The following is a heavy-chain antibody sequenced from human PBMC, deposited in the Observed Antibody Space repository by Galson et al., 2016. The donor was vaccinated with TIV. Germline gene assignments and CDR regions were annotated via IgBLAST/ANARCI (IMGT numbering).Heavy chain of an antibody. CDR1: GFTFGHYA. CDR3: TRTAMRSTRNAFDI. D-gene: IGHD1-1*01. J-gene: IGHJ3*02. CDR2: ITSNTYGATS. Sequence: SLRLSCAASGFTFGHYAVNWVRQAPGKGLEWVGFITSNTYGATSEYAASVKGKFTISRDDSRNIAYLQMNSLKTEDTAVYYCTRTAMRSTRNAFDIWGQGTVVTVSS. V-gene: IGHV3-49*04.